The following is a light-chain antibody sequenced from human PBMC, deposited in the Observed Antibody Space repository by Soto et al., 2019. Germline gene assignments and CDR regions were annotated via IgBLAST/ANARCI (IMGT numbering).Light chain of an antibody. CDR1: QSAGNF. V-gene: IGKV3D-15*01. J-gene: IGKJ5*01. CDR3: QQHNQWPIT. Sequence: IGRTQTPATLSVSPGETASLSCRASQSAGNFLAWYQQKPGQAPRLLIYYISTRATGIPARFSGSGSGTEFTLTINSLQSEDSAVYYCQQHNQWPITFGQGTRLEIK. CDR2: YIS.